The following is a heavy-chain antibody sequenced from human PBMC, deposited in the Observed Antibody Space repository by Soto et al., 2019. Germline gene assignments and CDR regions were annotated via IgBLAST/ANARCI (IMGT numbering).Heavy chain of an antibody. Sequence: QVQLVQSGAEVKKPGASVKVSCKASGYTFTSYDINWVRQATGQGLEWMGWMNPNSGNTGYAQKFQGRVTMTRNTSISTAYMELSSLRSEDTAVYYCATTAHGEMATIFPVVGYWGQGTLVTVSS. CDR3: ATTAHGEMATIFPVVGY. CDR1: GYTFTSYD. CDR2: MNPNSGNT. D-gene: IGHD3-10*01. J-gene: IGHJ4*02. V-gene: IGHV1-8*01.